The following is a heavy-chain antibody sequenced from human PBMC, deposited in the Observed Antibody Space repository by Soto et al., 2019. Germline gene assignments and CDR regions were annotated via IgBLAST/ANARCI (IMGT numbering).Heavy chain of an antibody. CDR3: ARSSSIVVVVAATRGPFDP. CDR1: GFTFSSYW. V-gene: IGHV3-7*04. J-gene: IGHJ5*02. CDR2: IKQDGSEK. D-gene: IGHD2-15*01. Sequence: PGGSLRLSCAASGFTFSSYWMSWVRQAPGKGLEWVANIKQDGSEKYYVDSVKGRFTISRDNAKNSLYLQMNSLRAEDTAVYYCARSSSIVVVVAATRGPFDPWGQGTLVTVSS.